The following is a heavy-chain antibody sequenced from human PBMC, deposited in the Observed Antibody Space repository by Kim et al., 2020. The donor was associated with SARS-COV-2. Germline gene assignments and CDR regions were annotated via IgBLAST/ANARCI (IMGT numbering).Heavy chain of an antibody. V-gene: IGHV3-74*01. D-gene: IGHD3-3*01. CDR3: TRDLDWLLFDY. J-gene: IGHJ4*02. CDR2: T. Sequence: TIYADSVKGRFTISRDNAKNTLYLQLNSLRVEDTAVYYCTRDLDWLLFDYWGQGTLVTVSS.